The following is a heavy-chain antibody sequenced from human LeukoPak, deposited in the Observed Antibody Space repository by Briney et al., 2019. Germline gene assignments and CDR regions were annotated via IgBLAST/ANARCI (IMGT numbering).Heavy chain of an antibody. Sequence: GGSLRLSCAASGFTFGSYAMNWVRQAPGKGLEWVAVISYDGSNKYYADSVKGRFTISRDNSKNTLYLQMNSLRAEDTAVYYCARGSNYYDSSGYPYYFDYWGQGTLVTVSS. V-gene: IGHV3-30*04. CDR1: GFTFGSYA. CDR2: ISYDGSNK. D-gene: IGHD3-22*01. J-gene: IGHJ4*02. CDR3: ARGSNYYDSSGYPYYFDY.